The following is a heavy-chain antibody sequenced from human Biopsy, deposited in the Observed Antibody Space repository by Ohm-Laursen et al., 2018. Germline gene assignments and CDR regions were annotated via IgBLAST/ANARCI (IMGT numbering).Heavy chain of an antibody. CDR2: IYYSVMT. CDR1: GDSVTKYY. V-gene: IGHV4-59*02. CDR3: ARDSGILNYGNFKSYRDYGMDV. D-gene: IGHD4-11*01. J-gene: IGHJ6*02. Sequence: TLSLTCTVSGDSVTKYYWSWIRQPPGKGLVWIGHIYYSVMTNYNPSLQSRVSISVDTSRNQDSLTLSSVAAADTAVYYCARDSGILNYGNFKSYRDYGMDVWGQGTKVTVSS.